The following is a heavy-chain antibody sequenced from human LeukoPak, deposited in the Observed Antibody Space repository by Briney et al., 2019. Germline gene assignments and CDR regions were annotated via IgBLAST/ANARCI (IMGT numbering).Heavy chain of an antibody. CDR1: GGSFSGYY. CDR3: ARRRGSGSYYGIDY. D-gene: IGHD3-10*01. V-gene: IGHV4-34*01. CDR2: INHSGST. Sequence: SETLSLTCAVYGGSFSGYYWSWIRQPPGKGLERIGEINHSGSTNYNPSLKSRVTISVDTSKNQFSLKLSSVTAADTAVYYCARRRGSGSYYGIDYWGQGTLVTVSS. J-gene: IGHJ4*02.